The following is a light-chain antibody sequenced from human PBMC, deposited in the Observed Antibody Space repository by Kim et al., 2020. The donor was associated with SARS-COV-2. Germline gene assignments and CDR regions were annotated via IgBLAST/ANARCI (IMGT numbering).Light chain of an antibody. CDR2: QAS. CDR3: QQYNTYPWT. J-gene: IGKJ1*01. CDR1: QSILRS. V-gene: IGKV1-5*03. Sequence: ASVGDRVTITGRASQSILRSMAWYQHKPGKAPNLLVYQASSLESGVPSMFSGYGSGTEFTLTISSLQPDDFATYYCQQYNTYPWTFGQGTKVDIK.